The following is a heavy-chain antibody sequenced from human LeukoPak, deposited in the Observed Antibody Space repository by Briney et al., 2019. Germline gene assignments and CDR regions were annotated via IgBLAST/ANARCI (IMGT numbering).Heavy chain of an antibody. CDR2: IYYSGTT. V-gene: IGHV4-59*01. Sequence: ETLSLTCTVSGGSISSYYWSWIRQPPGKGLEWIGYIYYSGTTNYNPSLKSRVTISVDTSKNQFSLKLSSVTAADTAVYYCARGVYIAAAQYAYWGQGTLVTVSS. CDR3: ARGVYIAAAQYAY. J-gene: IGHJ4*02. D-gene: IGHD6-13*01. CDR1: GGSISSYY.